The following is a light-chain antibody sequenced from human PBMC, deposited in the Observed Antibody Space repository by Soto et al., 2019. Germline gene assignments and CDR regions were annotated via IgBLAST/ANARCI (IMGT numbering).Light chain of an antibody. J-gene: IGKJ4*01. Sequence: EIVLTQSPGTLSLSPGEVATLSCRARQSISNNFLAWYQHKPGQAPRLLMHGAFNRASGIPDRFSGSASGTDFTLTISRLEPEDFAVYYCQQYNTAPMTFGGGTKVEIK. V-gene: IGKV3-20*01. CDR3: QQYNTAPMT. CDR2: GAF. CDR1: QSISNNF.